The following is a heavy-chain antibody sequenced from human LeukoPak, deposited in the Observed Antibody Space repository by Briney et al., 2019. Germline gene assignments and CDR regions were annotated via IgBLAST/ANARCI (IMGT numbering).Heavy chain of an antibody. Sequence: GGSLRLSCAASGFTVSSNYMSWVRQAPGKGREWVSVIYSGGSTYYAYSVKGRFTISRDNSKNPLYLQMNSLRAEDTAVYYCAGVGDDAFDIWGQGTMVTVSS. CDR3: AGVGDDAFDI. J-gene: IGHJ3*02. CDR2: IYSGGST. CDR1: GFTVSSNY. V-gene: IGHV3-66*02.